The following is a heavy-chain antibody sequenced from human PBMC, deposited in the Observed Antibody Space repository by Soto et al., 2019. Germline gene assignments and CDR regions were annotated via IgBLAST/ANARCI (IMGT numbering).Heavy chain of an antibody. J-gene: IGHJ3*02. Sequence: SVKVSCKASGGTFSSYAISWVRQAPGQGLEWMGGINPIFGTANYAQKFQGRVTITADESTSTAYMELRSLRSDDTAVYYCARDHGSGWFNDAFDIWGQGTMVTVSS. V-gene: IGHV1-69*13. CDR3: ARDHGSGWFNDAFDI. CDR2: INPIFGTA. CDR1: GGTFSSYA. D-gene: IGHD6-19*01.